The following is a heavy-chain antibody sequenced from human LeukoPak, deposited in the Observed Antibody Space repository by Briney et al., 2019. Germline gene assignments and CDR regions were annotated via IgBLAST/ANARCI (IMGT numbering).Heavy chain of an antibody. CDR2: ISSSSSYI. CDR3: ARERSRGIAVAGGGHCYFDL. D-gene: IGHD6-19*01. CDR1: GFTFSSYS. J-gene: IGHJ2*01. Sequence: PGGSLRLSCAASGFTFSSYSMNWVRQAPGKGLEWVSSISSSSSYIHYADSVKGRFTISRDNAKNSLYLQMNSLRAEDTAVYYCARERSRGIAVAGGGHCYFDLRGRGTLVTVSS. V-gene: IGHV3-21*01.